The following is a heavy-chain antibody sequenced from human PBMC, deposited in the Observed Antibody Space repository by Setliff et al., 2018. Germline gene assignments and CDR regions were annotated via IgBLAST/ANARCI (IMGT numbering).Heavy chain of an antibody. CDR3: ARGEREGITMVRGVRGTHYYYGMDV. CDR1: GGTFSSYA. J-gene: IGHJ6*02. D-gene: IGHD3-10*01. V-gene: IGHV1-69*05. Sequence: VASVKVSCKASGGTFSSYAISWVRQAPGQGLEWMGGIIPIFGTANYAQKFQGRVTITTDESTSTAYMELSSLRSEDTAVYYCARGEREGITMVRGVRGTHYYYGMDVWGQGTTVTVSS. CDR2: IIPIFGTA.